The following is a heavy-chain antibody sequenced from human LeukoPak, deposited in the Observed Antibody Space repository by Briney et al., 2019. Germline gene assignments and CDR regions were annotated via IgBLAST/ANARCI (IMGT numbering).Heavy chain of an antibody. CDR1: GGTFSSYT. Sequence: SVKVSCKASGGTFSSYTISWVRQAPGQGLEWMGRIIPILGIANYAQKFQGRVTITADKSTSTAYTELSSLRSEDTAVYYCARDRYCSSTSCFHNWFDPWGQGTLVTVSS. CDR2: IIPILGIA. D-gene: IGHD2-2*01. CDR3: ARDRYCSSTSCFHNWFDP. V-gene: IGHV1-69*04. J-gene: IGHJ5*02.